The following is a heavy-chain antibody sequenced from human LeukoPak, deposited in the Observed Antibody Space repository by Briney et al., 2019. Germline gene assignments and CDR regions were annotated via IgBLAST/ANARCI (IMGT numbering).Heavy chain of an antibody. J-gene: IGHJ5*02. CDR1: GFTFSDSA. CDR2: MDKETNLYAT. D-gene: IGHD1-26*01. CDR3: TRDSGTYNWFDP. V-gene: IGHV3-73*01. Sequence: GGPLKLSCVASGFTFSDSAIHWVRQSSGKGLEWIGHMDKETNLYATALAASVKGRFTVSRDDSKNTAYLHMNSLKTEDTALYYCTRDSGTYNWFDPWGQGTLVTVSS.